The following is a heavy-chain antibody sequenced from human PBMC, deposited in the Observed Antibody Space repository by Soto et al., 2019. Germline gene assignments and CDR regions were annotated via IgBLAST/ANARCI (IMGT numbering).Heavy chain of an antibody. CDR1: GDSVSSNSAA. D-gene: IGHD1-1*01. CDR3: ARACIWNDHPGPYSFDY. CDR2: TYYRSKWYN. Sequence: SQTLSLTCAISGDSVSSNSAAWNWIRQSPSRGLEWLGRTYYRSKWYNDYAVSVKSRITINPDTSKNQFSLQLNSVTPEDTAVYYFARACIWNDHPGPYSFDYWGQGTLVPVSS. V-gene: IGHV6-1*01. J-gene: IGHJ4*02.